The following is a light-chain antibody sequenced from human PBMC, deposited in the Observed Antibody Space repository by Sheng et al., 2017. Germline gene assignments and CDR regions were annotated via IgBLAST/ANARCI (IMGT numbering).Light chain of an antibody. Sequence: EIVLTQSPATLSLSPGQRATLSCRASRSVIRYLAWYQQKPGQAPRLLIYGASSRATGIPDRISGSGSGTDFTLTISRLEPEDFGVYYCQQYGGSLFFGGGTKVEIK. CDR1: RSVIRY. V-gene: IGKV3-20*01. CDR3: QQYGGSLF. CDR2: GAS. J-gene: IGKJ4*01.